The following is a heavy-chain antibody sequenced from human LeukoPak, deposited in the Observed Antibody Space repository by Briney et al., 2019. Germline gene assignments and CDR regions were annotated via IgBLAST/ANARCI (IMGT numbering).Heavy chain of an antibody. Sequence: GRSLRLSCAASGFTFDDYAMHWVRQAPGKGLEWVSGISWNSGSIGYADSVKGRFTISRDNAKNSLYLQMNSLRAEDTAVYYCARDRGSYFYYFDYWGQGTLVTVSS. D-gene: IGHD1-26*01. CDR2: ISWNSGSI. V-gene: IGHV3-9*01. CDR1: GFTFDDYA. J-gene: IGHJ4*02. CDR3: ARDRGSYFYYFDY.